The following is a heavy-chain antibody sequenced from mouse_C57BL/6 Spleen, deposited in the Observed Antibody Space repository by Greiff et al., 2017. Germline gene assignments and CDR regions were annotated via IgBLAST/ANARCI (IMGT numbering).Heavy chain of an antibody. CDR3: ARYYYGSSEYFDV. D-gene: IGHD1-1*01. V-gene: IGHV1-69*01. J-gene: IGHJ1*03. Sequence: QVQLQQPGAELVMPGASVKLSCKASGYTFTSYWMHWVKQRPGQGLEWIGEIDPSDSYTNYNQKFKGKSTLTVDKSSSTAYMQILSLTSAASAVYYCARYYYGSSEYFDVWGTGTTVTVSS. CDR1: GYTFTSYW. CDR2: IDPSDSYT.